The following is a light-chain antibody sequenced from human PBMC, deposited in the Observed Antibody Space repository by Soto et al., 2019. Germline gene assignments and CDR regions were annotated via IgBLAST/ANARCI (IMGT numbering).Light chain of an antibody. CDR1: QDIRNY. V-gene: IGKV1-16*02. CDR2: AAS. J-gene: IGKJ1*01. CDR3: HQYNNYPRT. Sequence: DIQMTQSPSSLSASVGDRVTITCRASQDIRNYLAWFQQKPGKAPKSLIYAASNLQSGVPSKFSGSGSGTYFTLTISSLQPDAFATYYCHQYNNYPRTFGQGTKV.